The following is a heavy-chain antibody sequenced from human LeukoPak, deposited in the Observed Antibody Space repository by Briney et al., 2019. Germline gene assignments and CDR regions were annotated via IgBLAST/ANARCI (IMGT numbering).Heavy chain of an antibody. V-gene: IGHV3-21*01. Sequence: GGSLRLSRAASGFTFSSYSMNWVRQAPGKGLEWVSSISGSSSFIYYADSVKGRFTISRDHAKNSLYLQMNSLRGEDTAVYYCARGGSTSSSSHFHHWGQGTLVTVSS. CDR1: GFTFSSYS. J-gene: IGHJ1*01. D-gene: IGHD6-6*01. CDR3: ARGGSTSSSSHFHH. CDR2: ISGSSSFI.